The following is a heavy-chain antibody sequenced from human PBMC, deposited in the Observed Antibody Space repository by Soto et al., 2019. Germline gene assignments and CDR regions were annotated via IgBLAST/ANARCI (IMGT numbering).Heavy chain of an antibody. CDR1: GGSISSYY. CDR2: IYYSGST. V-gene: IGHV4-59*01. J-gene: IGHJ3*02. D-gene: IGHD5-12*01. CDR3: AKMGDGYNYGAFDI. Sequence: QVQLQESGPGLVKPSETLSLTCTVSGGSISSYYWSWIRQPPGKGLEWIGYIYYSGSTNYNPSLKSRVTISVDTSKNQFSLKLSSVTAADTAVYYCAKMGDGYNYGAFDIWGQGTMVTVSS.